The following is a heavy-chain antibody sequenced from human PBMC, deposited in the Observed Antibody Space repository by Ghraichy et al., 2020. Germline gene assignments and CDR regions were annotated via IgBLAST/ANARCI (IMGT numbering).Heavy chain of an antibody. J-gene: IGHJ4*02. D-gene: IGHD1-26*01. CDR1: GGSVTTPPYS. CDR3: VRGARDDSDTWEYFEN. CDR2: IYHSGST. V-gene: IGHV4-30-2*01. Sequence: SETLSLTCAVSGGSVTTPPYSWNWIRQPPGKALEWIGDIYHSGSTNYNPSLKSRVTMSIDRSKNQFSLKLTSVIAADTVVYFCVRGARDDSDTWEYFENWGQGILVLVSS.